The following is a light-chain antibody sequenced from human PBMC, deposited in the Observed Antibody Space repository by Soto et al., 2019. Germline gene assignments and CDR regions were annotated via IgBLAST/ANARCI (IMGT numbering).Light chain of an antibody. J-gene: IGLJ1*01. CDR2: SIS. Sequence: QAVVTQEPSLTVSPGGTVTLTCASSTGAVTSGHYPNWFQQKPGQAPRALIYSISNKHSWTPARFSGSLLGGKAALTLSGVQPEDEAEYYCMLFYGGAQRYVFGTGTKVTVL. CDR3: MLFYGGAQRYV. CDR1: TGAVTSGHY. V-gene: IGLV7-43*01.